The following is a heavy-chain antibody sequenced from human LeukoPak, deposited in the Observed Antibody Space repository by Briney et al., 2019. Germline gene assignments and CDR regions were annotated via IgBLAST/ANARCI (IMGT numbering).Heavy chain of an antibody. CDR2: INPNSGGT. J-gene: IGHJ4*02. CDR1: RYTFTGYY. V-gene: IGHV1-2*02. Sequence: ASVKVSCKASRYTFTGYYMHWVRQAPGQGLEWMGWINPNSGGTNYAQKFQGRVTMTEDTSTDTAYMELSSLRSEDTAVYYCAVFGHAPTDYWGQGTLVTVSS. D-gene: IGHD3-9*01. CDR3: AVFGHAPTDY.